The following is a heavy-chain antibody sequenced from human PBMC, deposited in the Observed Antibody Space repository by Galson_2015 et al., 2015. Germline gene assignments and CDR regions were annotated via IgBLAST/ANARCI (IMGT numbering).Heavy chain of an antibody. CDR3: AHTATSYDILTGHYYYYYYMDV. D-gene: IGHD3-9*01. V-gene: IGHV2-5*02. CDR1: GFSLTTNGVG. CDR2: IYWDGDQ. Sequence: PALVKPTQTLTLTCTFSGFSLTTNGVGVGWIRQPPGKALEWLALIYWDGDQRYSPSLKSRLTITKDTSKNQVVLIMTNMDPVDTATYYCAHTATSYDILTGHYYYYYYMDVWGKGTTVTVSS. J-gene: IGHJ6*03.